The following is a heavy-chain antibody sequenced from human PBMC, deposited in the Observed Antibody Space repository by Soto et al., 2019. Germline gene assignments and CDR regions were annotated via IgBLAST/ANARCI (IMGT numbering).Heavy chain of an antibody. D-gene: IGHD3-9*01. Sequence: GGSLRLSCAASGFTFSNAWMNWVRQAPGKGLEWVGRIKSKTDGGTTDYAAPVKGRFTISRDDSKNTLYLQMNSLKTEDTAVYYCTTGPSVLRYFDWLPIDYWGQGTLVTVSS. V-gene: IGHV3-15*07. CDR1: GFTFSNAW. CDR3: TTGPSVLRYFDWLPIDY. CDR2: IKSKTDGGTT. J-gene: IGHJ4*02.